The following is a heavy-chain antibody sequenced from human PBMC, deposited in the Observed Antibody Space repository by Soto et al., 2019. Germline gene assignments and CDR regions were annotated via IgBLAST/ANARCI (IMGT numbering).Heavy chain of an antibody. CDR2: ISAYNGNT. V-gene: IGHV1-18*01. CDR3: ARSITKSLQARFLSDGSESWFDP. Sequence: QVQLVRSGAEVKKPGASVKVSCKASGYTFTSYGISWVRQAPGQGLEWMGWISAYNGNTNYAQKLQGRVTMTTDTATSTAYMELRSLRSDDTAVYYCARSITKSLQARFLSDGSESWFDPWGQGTLVTVSS. D-gene: IGHD3-3*01. J-gene: IGHJ5*02. CDR1: GYTFTSYG.